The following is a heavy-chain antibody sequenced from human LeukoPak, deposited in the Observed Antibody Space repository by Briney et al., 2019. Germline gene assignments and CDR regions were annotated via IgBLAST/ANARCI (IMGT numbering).Heavy chain of an antibody. Sequence: AASVKVSCKASGYTFTSYAMHWVRQAPGQRLEWMGWIDAGNGNTKYSQKFQGRVTITRDTSASTAYMELSCLRSEDTAVYYCARVRFGWFDPWGQGTLVTVSS. CDR3: ARVRFGWFDP. CDR1: GYTFTSYA. D-gene: IGHD3-10*01. CDR2: IDAGNGNT. J-gene: IGHJ5*02. V-gene: IGHV1-3*01.